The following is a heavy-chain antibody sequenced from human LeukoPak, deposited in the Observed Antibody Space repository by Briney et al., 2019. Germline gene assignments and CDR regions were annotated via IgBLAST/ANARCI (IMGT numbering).Heavy chain of an antibody. CDR3: AKGFYGSGLSLSAFDI. V-gene: IGHV3-23*01. Sequence: GGSLRLSCAASGFTFSTYPTSWVRQAPGKGLEWVSSIGGSGDVTQDADSVKGRFTISRDNSRKTLHLQMNTLGVDDTAIYYCAKGFYGSGLSLSAFDIWGRGTMVTVSS. CDR2: IGGSGDVT. J-gene: IGHJ3*02. CDR1: GFTFSTYP. D-gene: IGHD3-10*01.